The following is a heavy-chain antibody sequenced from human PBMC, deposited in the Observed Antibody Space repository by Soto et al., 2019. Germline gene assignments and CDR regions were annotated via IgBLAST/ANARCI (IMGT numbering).Heavy chain of an antibody. CDR1: GGTFSSYA. CDR3: ARSGDIVVVPAAPPKSRFDP. Sequence: QVQLVQSGAEVKKPGSSVKVSCKASGGTFSSYAISWVRQAPGQGLEWMGGIIPIFGTANYAQKFQGRVTITADESTSTAYMELSSLRSEDTAVYYCARSGDIVVVPAAPPKSRFDPWGQGTLVTVSS. J-gene: IGHJ5*02. V-gene: IGHV1-69*01. CDR2: IIPIFGTA. D-gene: IGHD2-2*01.